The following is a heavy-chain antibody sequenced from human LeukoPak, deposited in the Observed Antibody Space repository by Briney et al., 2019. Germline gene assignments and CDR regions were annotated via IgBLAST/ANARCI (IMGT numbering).Heavy chain of an antibody. V-gene: IGHV3-30*03. CDR2: ISYDGSNK. CDR3: ARGLYYDILTGYGELGDY. CDR1: GFTFSSYW. D-gene: IGHD3-9*01. J-gene: IGHJ4*02. Sequence: PGGSLRLSCAASGFTFSSYWMSWVRQAPGKGLEWVAVISYDGSNKYYADSVKGRFTISRDNSKNTLYLQMNSLRAEDTAVYYCARGLYYDILTGYGELGDYWGQGTLVTVSS.